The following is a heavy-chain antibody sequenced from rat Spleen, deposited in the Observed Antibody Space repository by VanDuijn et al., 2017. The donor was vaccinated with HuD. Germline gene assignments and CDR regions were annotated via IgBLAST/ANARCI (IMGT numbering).Heavy chain of an antibody. D-gene: IGHD4-3*01. V-gene: IGHV5-31*01. CDR2: ITNASGRT. Sequence: EVQLVESGGGLVQPGGSLKLSCVASGFTFNNYWMTWIRQAPGKGLEWVASITNASGRTYYPDSVKGRFTISRDNAKSTLYLQMDSLRSEDTATYYCARHNSGYGVMDAWGQGASVTVSS. CDR1: GFTFNNYW. CDR3: ARHNSGYGVMDA. J-gene: IGHJ4*01.